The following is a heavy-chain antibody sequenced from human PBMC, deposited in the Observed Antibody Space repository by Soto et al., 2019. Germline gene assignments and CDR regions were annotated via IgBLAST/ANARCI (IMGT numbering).Heavy chain of an antibody. V-gene: IGHV1-69*01. CDR3: ARDYYDSSGYYAPRYYYGMDV. D-gene: IGHD3-22*01. J-gene: IGHJ6*02. CDR2: IIPIFGTA. CDR1: GGTFSSYA. Sequence: QVQLVQSGAEVKKPGSSVKVSCKASGGTFSSYAISWVRQAPGQGLEWMGGIIPIFGTANYAQKFQGRVTITAYESTSTAYMELSSLRSEDTAVYYCARDYYDSSGYYAPRYYYGMDVWGQGTTVTVSS.